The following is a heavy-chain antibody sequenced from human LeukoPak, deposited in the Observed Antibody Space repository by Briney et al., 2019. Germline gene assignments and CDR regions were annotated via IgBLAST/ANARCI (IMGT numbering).Heavy chain of an antibody. CDR1: GYTFTGYY. Sequence: GASVKVSCKASGYTFTGYYMHWVRQAPGQGLEWMGWINPNSGGTNYAQKFQGRVTMTRDTSISTAYMELSRLRSDDTAVYYCARLGNTGPYYFDYWGQGTLVTVSS. CDR3: ARLGNTGPYYFDY. D-gene: IGHD7-27*01. V-gene: IGHV1-2*02. J-gene: IGHJ4*02. CDR2: INPNSGGT.